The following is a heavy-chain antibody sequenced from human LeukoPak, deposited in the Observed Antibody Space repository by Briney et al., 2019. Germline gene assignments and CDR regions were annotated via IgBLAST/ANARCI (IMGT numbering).Heavy chain of an antibody. V-gene: IGHV4-4*07. D-gene: IGHD6-19*01. CDR3: ARRGGYSSGWNYYYYMDV. J-gene: IGHJ6*03. CDR2: IYTSGST. Sequence: SETLSLTCTVSGGSISSYYWIWIRQPAGKGLEWIGRIYTSGSTNYNPSLKSRVTMSVDTSKNQFSLKLSSVTAADTAVYYCARRGGYSSGWNYYYYMDVWGKGTTVTISS. CDR1: GGSISSYY.